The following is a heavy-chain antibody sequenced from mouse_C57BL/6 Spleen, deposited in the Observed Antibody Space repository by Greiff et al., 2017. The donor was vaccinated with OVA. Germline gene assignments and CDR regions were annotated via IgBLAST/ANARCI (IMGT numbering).Heavy chain of an antibody. J-gene: IGHJ2*01. CDR1: GYAFSSSW. Sequence: VQLQQSGPELVKPGASVKISCKASGYAFSSSWMNWVKQRPGKGLEWIGRIYPGDGDTNYNGKFKGKATLTADKSSNTAYMQLSSLTSEDSAVYFCARGGTPPHYFDYWGQGTTLTVSS. CDR2: IYPGDGDT. V-gene: IGHV1-82*01. CDR3: ARGGTPPHYFDY. D-gene: IGHD3-3*01.